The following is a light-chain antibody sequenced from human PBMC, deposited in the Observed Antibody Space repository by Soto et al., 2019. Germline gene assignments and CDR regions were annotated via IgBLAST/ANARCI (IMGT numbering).Light chain of an antibody. CDR3: QQYGGSPPFT. V-gene: IGKV3-20*01. Sequence: EIVLTQSPGTLSLSPGEIATLSCRASQSVSSSYLAWYQQKPGQAPRLLISGASSRATGIPDRFSGRGSGTDLTLTISRLEPEDFAVYYCQQYGGSPPFTFGPGTKVDIK. CDR2: GAS. CDR1: QSVSSSY. J-gene: IGKJ3*01.